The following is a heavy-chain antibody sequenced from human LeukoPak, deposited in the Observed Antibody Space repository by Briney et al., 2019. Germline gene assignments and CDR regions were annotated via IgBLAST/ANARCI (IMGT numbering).Heavy chain of an antibody. CDR1: GGSISGYY. D-gene: IGHD1-26*01. Sequence: SETLSLTCTVSGGSISGYYWSWIRQPPGKGLEWIGYIYYSEGTNYNPSLKSQVTISVDTSKNQFSLKLSSVTAADTAVYYCARLGFSNSGSYLAPSDYWGQGTLVTVSS. CDR2: IYYSEGT. CDR3: ARLGFSNSGSYLAPSDY. J-gene: IGHJ4*02. V-gene: IGHV4-59*08.